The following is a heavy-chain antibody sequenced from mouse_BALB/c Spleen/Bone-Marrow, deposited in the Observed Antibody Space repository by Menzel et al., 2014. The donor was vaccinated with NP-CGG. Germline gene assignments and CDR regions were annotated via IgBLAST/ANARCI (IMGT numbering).Heavy chain of an antibody. CDR2: INPSNGRT. V-gene: IGHV1S81*02. CDR1: GYTFXGYW. CDR3: ARLIYGSSYIVDF. Sequence: VQLQQSGAELVKPGASVELSCKASGYTFXGYWMHWVEQRPGQGLEWIGEINPSNGRTNYNEKFKSMATLTVDKSSSTAYMQLSSLTSEDSAVFYCARLIYGSSYIVDFWGQGTSVTVSS. D-gene: IGHD1-1*01. J-gene: IGHJ4*01.